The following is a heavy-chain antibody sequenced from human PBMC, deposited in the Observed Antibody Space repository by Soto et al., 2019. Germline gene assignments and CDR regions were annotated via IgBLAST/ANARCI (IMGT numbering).Heavy chain of an antibody. V-gene: IGHV3-33*01. Sequence: LRLSCAASGFTFSSYGMHWVRQAPGKGLEWVAVIWYDGSNKYYADSVKGRFTISRDNSKNTLYLQMNSLRAEDTAVYYCARERHYYGSGFNPWGQGTLVTVSS. J-gene: IGHJ5*02. CDR2: IWYDGSNK. D-gene: IGHD3-10*01. CDR3: ARERHYYGSGFNP. CDR1: GFTFSSYG.